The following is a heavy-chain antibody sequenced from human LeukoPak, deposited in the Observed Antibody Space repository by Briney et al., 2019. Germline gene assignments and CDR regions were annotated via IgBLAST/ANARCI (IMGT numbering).Heavy chain of an antibody. V-gene: IGHV5-51*04. Sequence: PGGSLRLSCKGSGYSFTSYWIGWVRQMPEKVLEWMGIIYPGDSDTRYSPSFQGQVTISADRPISTAYLQWSSLKASDTAMYYCARGGDGDLFDYWGQGTLVTVSS. D-gene: IGHD2-21*02. CDR1: GYSFTSYW. CDR3: ARGGDGDLFDY. CDR2: IYPGDSDT. J-gene: IGHJ4*02.